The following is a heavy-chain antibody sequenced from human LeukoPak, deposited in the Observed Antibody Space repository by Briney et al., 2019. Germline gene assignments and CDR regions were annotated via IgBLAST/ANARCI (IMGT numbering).Heavy chain of an antibody. CDR1: GYTFTSYY. CDR2: INPSGGST. J-gene: IGHJ4*02. CDR3: ARAVYDSSGSLDY. Sequence: ASVQVSCKVSGYTFTSYYMHGVRQATGQGLEWMGIINPSGGSTSYAQKFQGRVTMTRDMSTSTVYMELSSLRSEDTAVYYCARAVYDSSGSLDYWGQGTLVTVSS. D-gene: IGHD3-22*01. V-gene: IGHV1-46*01.